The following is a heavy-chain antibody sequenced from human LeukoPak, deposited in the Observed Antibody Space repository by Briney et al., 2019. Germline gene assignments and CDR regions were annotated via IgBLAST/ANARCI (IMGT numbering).Heavy chain of an antibody. CDR3: ARSYCSGTYYTDY. J-gene: IGHJ4*02. D-gene: IGHD3-10*01. CDR1: GGSIISYY. Sequence: PSETLSLTCTVSGGSIISYYWSWIRQPPGKGLEWIGYIHYSGSTNYNPSLKSRVTISVDTSKNQFSLKLNSVTAADTAVYYCARSYCSGTYYTDYWGQGTLVTVSS. V-gene: IGHV4-59*08. CDR2: IHYSGST.